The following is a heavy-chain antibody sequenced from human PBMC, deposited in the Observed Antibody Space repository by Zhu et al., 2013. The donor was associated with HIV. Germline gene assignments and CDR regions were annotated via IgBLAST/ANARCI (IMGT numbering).Heavy chain of an antibody. D-gene: IGHD4-17*01. CDR3: AKDIIEGRDYGFTGY. CDR1: GFTFSGFTFTNAW. J-gene: IGHJ4*02. CDR2: ISGSGGNT. V-gene: IGHV3-23*04. Sequence: EVQLVESGGGLVKPGGSLRLSCAASGFTFSGFTFTNAWMTWVRQAPGKGLEWVSAISGSGGNTYYADSVKGRFTISRDHSKNTLYLQMNSLRAEDTAVYYCAKDIIEGRDYGFTGYWGQGTLVTVSS.